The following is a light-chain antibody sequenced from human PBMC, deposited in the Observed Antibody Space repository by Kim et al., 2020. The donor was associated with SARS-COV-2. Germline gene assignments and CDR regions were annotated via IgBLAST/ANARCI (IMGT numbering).Light chain of an antibody. V-gene: IGKV3-20*01. CDR2: GGS. CDR1: QTSSSSY. Sequence: PGQRAPLSCRASQTSSSSYLAWYQQKPGQTPRLLIYGGSNRATGIPDRFSGSGSGTDFTLTISRLEPEDFAVYYCQQYGSSPRTFGQGTKVDIK. J-gene: IGKJ1*01. CDR3: QQYGSSPRT.